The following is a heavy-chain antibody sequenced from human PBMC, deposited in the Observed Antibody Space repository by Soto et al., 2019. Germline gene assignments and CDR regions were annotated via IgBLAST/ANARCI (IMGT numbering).Heavy chain of an antibody. Sequence: GGSLRLSCAASGFTFSSYSMNWVRQAPGKGLEWVSSISSSSSYIYYADSVKGRFTISRDNAKNSLYLQMNSLRAEDTAVYYCARWYEHYYYYYGMDVWGQGTTVTVSS. V-gene: IGHV3-21*01. CDR1: GFTFSSYS. D-gene: IGHD6-13*01. J-gene: IGHJ6*02. CDR3: ARWYEHYYYYYGMDV. CDR2: ISSSSSYI.